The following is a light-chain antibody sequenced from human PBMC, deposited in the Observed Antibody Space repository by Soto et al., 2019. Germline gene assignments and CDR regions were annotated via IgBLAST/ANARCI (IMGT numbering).Light chain of an antibody. V-gene: IGKV1-5*03. CDR2: KAS. CDR1: QTINSW. Sequence: DIQMTQSPSTLSASVGDRVTITCRASQTINSWLAWYQQKPGKAPKLLISKASSLESGVPSRFSGSGSGTEFTLTISSLQPDDFATYYCQQFHTYSRTFGQGTKVDI. J-gene: IGKJ1*01. CDR3: QQFHTYSRT.